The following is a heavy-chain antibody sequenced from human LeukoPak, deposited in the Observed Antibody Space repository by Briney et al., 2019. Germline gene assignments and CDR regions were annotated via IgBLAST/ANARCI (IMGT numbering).Heavy chain of an antibody. J-gene: IGHJ4*02. V-gene: IGHV3-21*04. CDR3: AKGLSGFGVVIIRYLDY. D-gene: IGHD3-3*01. CDR1: GFTFSSYS. CDR2: ISSSSSYI. Sequence: PGGSLRLSCAASGFTFSSYSMNWVRQAPGKGLEWVSSISSSSSYIYYADSVKGRFTISRDNAKNSLYLQMNSLRAEDTAVYYCAKGLSGFGVVIIRYLDYWGQGTLVTVSS.